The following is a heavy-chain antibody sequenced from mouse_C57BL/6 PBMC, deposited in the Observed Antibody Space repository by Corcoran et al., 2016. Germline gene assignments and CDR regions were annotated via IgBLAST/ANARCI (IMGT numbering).Heavy chain of an antibody. CDR3: ARYGDGSSYWYFDV. D-gene: IGHD1-1*01. Sequence: QVQLQQPGAELVKPGASVKLSCKASGYTFTSYWMHWVKQRPGQGLEWIGMIHPNSGSTNYNEKFKSKATLTVDKSSSTAYMQLSSLTSEDSAVYYCARYGDGSSYWYFDVWGTGTTVTVSS. J-gene: IGHJ1*03. V-gene: IGHV1-64*01. CDR1: GYTFTSYW. CDR2: IHPNSGST.